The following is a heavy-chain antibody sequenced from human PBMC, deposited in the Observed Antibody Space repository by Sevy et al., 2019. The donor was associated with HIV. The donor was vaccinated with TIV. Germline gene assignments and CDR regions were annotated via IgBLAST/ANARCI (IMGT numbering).Heavy chain of an antibody. CDR3: VRAVATDGSF. D-gene: IGHD6-13*01. CDR2: IKQDGSVK. V-gene: IGHV3-7*03. CDR1: GFSLNNYW. Sequence: GGSLRLSCAASGFSLNNYWMSWVRQAPGKGLEWVANIKQDGSVKYYVHSVKGRFTISKDNAMNLLYLQMNSMRAEDTALYYCVRAVATDGSFWGQGTLVTVSS. J-gene: IGHJ4*02.